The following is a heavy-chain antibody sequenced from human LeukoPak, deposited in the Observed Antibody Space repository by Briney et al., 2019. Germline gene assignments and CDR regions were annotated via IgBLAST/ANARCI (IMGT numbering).Heavy chain of an antibody. J-gene: IGHJ4*02. V-gene: IGHV3-66*01. Sequence: GGSLRLSCVASGFTVSSNYMSWVRQAPGKGLEWVSVIYSGGSTEYADSVKGRFTVSRDNSKNTLYLQMNSLRAEDTAVYYCARSSDGDYYYYFDYWGLGTLVTVSS. D-gene: IGHD4-17*01. CDR1: GFTVSSNY. CDR2: IYSGGST. CDR3: ARSSDGDYYYYFDY.